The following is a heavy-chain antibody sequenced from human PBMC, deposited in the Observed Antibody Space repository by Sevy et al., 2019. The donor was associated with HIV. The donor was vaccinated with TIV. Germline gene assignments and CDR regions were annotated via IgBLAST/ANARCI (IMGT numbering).Heavy chain of an antibody. CDR1: GGIFRSNA. Sequence: ASVKVSCKASGGIFRSNAISWVRQAPGQGLEWMGGIIAVFGTTHYAQKFQGRVTITADESRSTAYMELSSLKSADTAVYYCARDKNYYVSGSFDYWGQGSQVTVSS. V-gene: IGHV1-69*13. CDR2: IIAVFGTT. J-gene: IGHJ4*01. CDR3: ARDKNYYVSGSFDY. D-gene: IGHD3-10*01.